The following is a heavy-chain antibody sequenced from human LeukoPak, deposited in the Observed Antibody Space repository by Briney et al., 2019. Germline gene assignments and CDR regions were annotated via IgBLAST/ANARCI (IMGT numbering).Heavy chain of an antibody. CDR2: IKQDGSEK. CDR3: ARTYSGSYFGYFDY. D-gene: IGHD1-26*01. J-gene: IGHJ4*02. CDR1: GFTFSSYW. V-gene: IGHV3-7*01. Sequence: QSGGSLRLSCAASGFTFSSYWMSWVRQAPGKGLEWVANIKQDGSEKYYVDSVKGRFTISRDNAKNSLYLQMNSLRAEDTAVYYCARTYSGSYFGYFDYWGQGTLVTVSS.